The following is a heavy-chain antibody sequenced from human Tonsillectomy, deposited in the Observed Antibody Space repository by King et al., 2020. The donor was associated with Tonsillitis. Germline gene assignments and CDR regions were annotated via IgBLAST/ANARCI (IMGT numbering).Heavy chain of an antibody. D-gene: IGHD3-3*01. Sequence: VQLVESGGGLVQPGGSLRLSCVASGFPLTKYAMSWVRKAPGKGLEWVSAFSGGGDTTYYADSVKGRFTISRDSSKNTLFLQMNSLRAEDTAVFYCAKRLGGYLEWLNIDHYVVDGCGRGTTVTASS. J-gene: IGHJ6*02. CDR2: FSGGGDTT. CDR3: AKRLGGYLEWLNIDHYVVDG. V-gene: IGHV3-23*04. CDR1: GFPLTKYA.